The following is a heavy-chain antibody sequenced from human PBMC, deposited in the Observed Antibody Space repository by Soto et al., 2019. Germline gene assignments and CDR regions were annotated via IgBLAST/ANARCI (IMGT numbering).Heavy chain of an antibody. V-gene: IGHV3-23*04. D-gene: IGHD1-20*01. J-gene: IGHJ4*02. CDR2: LSSSSGST. Sequence: EVQLVESGGGLVQPGGSLRLSCAASGFSFRGYGLTWVRQAPGKGLEWVSALSSSSGSTFYADSVKGRFIISRDNSKNTLYLPMNSLRVEDTAVYYCTKPPYIKYGFDYWGQGTLVAVSS. CDR1: GFSFRGYG. CDR3: TKPPYIKYGFDY.